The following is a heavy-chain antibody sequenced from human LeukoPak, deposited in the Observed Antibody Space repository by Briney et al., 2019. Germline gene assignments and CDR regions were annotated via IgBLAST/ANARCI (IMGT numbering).Heavy chain of an antibody. J-gene: IGHJ4*02. V-gene: IGHV3-21*01. CDR1: GFTFSSYS. D-gene: IGHD6-19*01. CDR2: ISSSSSYI. Sequence: GGSLRLSCAASGFTFSSYSMNWVCQAPGKGLEWVSSISSSSSYIYYADSVKGRFTISRDNAKNSLYLQMNSLRAEDTAVYYCARGGRAVAGTGGYWGQGTLVTVSS. CDR3: ARGGRAVAGTGGY.